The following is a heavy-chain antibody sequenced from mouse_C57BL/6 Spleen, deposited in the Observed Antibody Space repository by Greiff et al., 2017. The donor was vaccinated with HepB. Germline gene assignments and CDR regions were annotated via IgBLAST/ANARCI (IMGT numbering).Heavy chain of an antibody. D-gene: IGHD1-1*01. CDR1: GFTFSSYA. CDR3: ARGDYGSSTHWYFDV. J-gene: IGHJ1*03. V-gene: IGHV5-4*01. CDR2: ISDGGSYT. Sequence: EVQGVESGGGLVKPGGSLKLSCAASGFTFSSYAMSWVRQTPEKRLEWVATISDGGSYTYYPDNVKGRFTISRDNAKNNLYLQMSHLKSEDTAMYYCARGDYGSSTHWYFDVWGTGTTVTVSS.